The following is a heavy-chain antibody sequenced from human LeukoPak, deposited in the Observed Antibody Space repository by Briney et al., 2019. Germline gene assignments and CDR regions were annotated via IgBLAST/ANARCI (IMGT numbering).Heavy chain of an antibody. CDR1: GGSISSNNW. J-gene: IGHJ5*02. V-gene: IGHV4-4*02. Sequence: SETLSLTCAVSGGSISSNNWWSWVRQPPGKGLEWIGEIFHSGSTNYNPSLKSRVTISLDKSKNQFFLKLNSVTAADTAMYYCASPGPGWFDPWGQGTLVTVSS. CDR3: ASPGPGWFDP. CDR2: IFHSGST.